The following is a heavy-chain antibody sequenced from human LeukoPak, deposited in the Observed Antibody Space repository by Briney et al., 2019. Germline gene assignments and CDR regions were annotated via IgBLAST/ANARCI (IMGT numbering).Heavy chain of an antibody. J-gene: IGHJ6*03. V-gene: IGHV6-1*01. CDR2: TYYRSKWYN. Sequence: SQTLSLTCAISGDSVSSNSAAWNWIRQSPSRGLEWLGRTYYRSKWYNDYAVSVKSRITINPDTSKNQFSLQLNSVTPEDTAVYYCARATIAAAGNYYYYYYMDVWGKGTMVTVSS. CDR3: ARATIAAAGNYYYYYYMDV. D-gene: IGHD6-13*01. CDR1: GDSVSSNSAA.